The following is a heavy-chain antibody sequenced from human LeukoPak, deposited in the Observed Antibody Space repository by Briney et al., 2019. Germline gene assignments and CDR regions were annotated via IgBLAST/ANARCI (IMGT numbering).Heavy chain of an antibody. CDR1: GFTFEKNW. V-gene: IGHV3-7*01. CDR2: IKQDGSDK. D-gene: IGHD3-16*01. Sequence: GGSLRLSCVGSGFTFEKNWMTWVRQPPGKGLEWVANIKQDGSDKHYVDSVKGRFSISRDNAKNTLFLHMNNLRVEDTAVYYCEATRFPRDHWGQGLLVTVSS. J-gene: IGHJ4*02. CDR3: EATRFPRDH.